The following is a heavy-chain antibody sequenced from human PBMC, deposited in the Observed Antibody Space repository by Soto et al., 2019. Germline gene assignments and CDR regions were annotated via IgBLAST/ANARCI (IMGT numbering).Heavy chain of an antibody. J-gene: IGHJ6*02. CDR3: AKELYYDILTGYPSGGMDV. D-gene: IGHD3-9*01. CDR2: ISYDGSNK. Sequence: GGSLRLSCAASGFTFSSYGMHWVRQAPGKGLEWVAVISYDGSNKYYADSVKGRFTISRDNSKNTLYLQMNSLRAEDTAVYYCAKELYYDILTGYPSGGMDVWGQGTTVTVSS. V-gene: IGHV3-30*18. CDR1: GFTFSSYG.